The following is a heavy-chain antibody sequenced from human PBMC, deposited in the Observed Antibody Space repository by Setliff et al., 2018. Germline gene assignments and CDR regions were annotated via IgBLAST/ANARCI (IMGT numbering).Heavy chain of an antibody. D-gene: IGHD4-17*01. CDR1: GGSINSMSYY. Sequence: SETLSLTCTVSGGSINSMSYYWGWIRQPPGKGLEWIGTIYYTGNTYYNPSLKSRVTISVDTSKNQFSLNLSSVTAEDTASYYCARDPNGDYVGSFDPWGQGILVTVSS. J-gene: IGHJ5*02. CDR2: IYYTGNT. CDR3: ARDPNGDYVGSFDP. V-gene: IGHV4-39*07.